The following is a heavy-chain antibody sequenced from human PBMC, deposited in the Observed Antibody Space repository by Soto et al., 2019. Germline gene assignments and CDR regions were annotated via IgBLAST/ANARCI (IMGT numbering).Heavy chain of an antibody. CDR1: GFPFSSYG. J-gene: IGHJ6*02. V-gene: IGHV3-33*01. D-gene: IGHD3-3*01. Sequence: VGSLRLSCAVSGFPFSSYGMHWVRQAPGKGLEWVAVIWYDGSNKYYADSVKGRFTISRDNSKNTLYLQMNSLRAEDTAVYYCARDRWVYDFWSGHYSGNYYYYGMDVWGQGTTVTVSS. CDR2: IWYDGSNK. CDR3: ARDRWVYDFWSGHYSGNYYYYGMDV.